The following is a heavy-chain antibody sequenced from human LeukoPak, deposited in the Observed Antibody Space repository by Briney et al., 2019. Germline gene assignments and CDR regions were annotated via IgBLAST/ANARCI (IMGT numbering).Heavy chain of an antibody. CDR2: FHYSGTT. CDR1: GCSISSGDYY. Sequence: SETLSLTCAVSGCSISSGDYYWSWIRQPPGKGLEWIAYFHYSGTTYYNPSLKNRVTISLDRSKNQFSLRLNSVTAADTAVYYCARGGGCSGLRHDYWGQGTLVTVSS. CDR3: ARGGGCSGLRHDY. V-gene: IGHV4-30-4*01. D-gene: IGHD5-12*01. J-gene: IGHJ4*02.